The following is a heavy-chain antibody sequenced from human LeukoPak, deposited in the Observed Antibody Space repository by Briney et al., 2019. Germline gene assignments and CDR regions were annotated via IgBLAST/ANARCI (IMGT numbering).Heavy chain of an antibody. J-gene: IGHJ6*02. Sequence: GGSLRLSCAASGFTVSSNYMSWVRQAPGKGLEWVSVIHSGGSTYYADSVKGRFTISRDNSKNMVYLQMNSLRAKDTAVYYCARSSQSRRPGLSQLYYHRGMDVWGQGTTVTVSS. CDR3: ARSSQSRRPGLSQLYYHRGMDV. CDR2: IHSGGST. V-gene: IGHV3-53*01. D-gene: IGHD2-2*01. CDR1: GFTVSSNY.